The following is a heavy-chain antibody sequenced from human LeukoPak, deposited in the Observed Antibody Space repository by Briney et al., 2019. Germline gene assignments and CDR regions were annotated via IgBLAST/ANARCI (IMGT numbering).Heavy chain of an antibody. D-gene: IGHD1-1*01. CDR2: IYPGDSDT. Sequence: GESLKISCKASGYDFSTYWIGWVRQMPGKGLEWMGIIYPGDSDTRYGPSFQGQVTISADESIRTAYQQWGSLKASDTAIYYCARHREFWLNDKFSYYLGVWGKGTTVSVS. J-gene: IGHJ6*03. V-gene: IGHV5-51*01. CDR1: GYDFSTYW. CDR3: ARHREFWLNDKFSYYLGV.